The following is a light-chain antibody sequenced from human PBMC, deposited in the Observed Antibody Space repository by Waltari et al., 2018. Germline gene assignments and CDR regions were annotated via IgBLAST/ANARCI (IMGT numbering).Light chain of an antibody. Sequence: DVQMTQSPSSLSASIGDRVTITCRASRSVIGYLNWYQQKPGKVPKLLIYATSSLQSGVPSRFSGSGSGTDYTLTINTLQPEDFATYYCQQYNSYWTFGQGTKVEIK. CDR3: QQYNSYWT. V-gene: IGKV1-39*01. J-gene: IGKJ1*01. CDR2: ATS. CDR1: RSVIGY.